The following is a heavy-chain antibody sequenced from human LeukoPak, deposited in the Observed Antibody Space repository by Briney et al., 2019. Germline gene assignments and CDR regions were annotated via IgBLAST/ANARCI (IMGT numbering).Heavy chain of an antibody. CDR2: INPSGGST. Sequence: ASVKVSCKASGYTFTSYYMHWVRQAPGQGLEWMAIINPSGGSTSYAQKFQGRVTMTRDTSTSTVYMELSSLRSEDTAVYYCARDERSLYSYQSSGFDPWGQGTLVTVSS. D-gene: IGHD5-18*01. J-gene: IGHJ5*02. CDR1: GYTFTSYY. CDR3: ARDERSLYSYQSSGFDP. V-gene: IGHV1-46*01.